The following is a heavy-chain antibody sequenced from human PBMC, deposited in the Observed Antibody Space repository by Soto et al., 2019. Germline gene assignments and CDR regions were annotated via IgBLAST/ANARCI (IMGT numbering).Heavy chain of an antibody. V-gene: IGHV1-3*05. J-gene: IGHJ5*02. Sequence: QVQLVQSGAEEKKPGASVKDSCKASGYIFTNYAMHWVRQAPGQRLEWMGWINGGNGNTKYSQQFQGRVTFTSDTSASTAYMELSCLRSEDTAVYYCARGKSLTVLTYFDPWGQGTLVTVSS. CDR1: GYIFTNYA. CDR3: ARGKSLTVLTYFDP. CDR2: INGGNGNT.